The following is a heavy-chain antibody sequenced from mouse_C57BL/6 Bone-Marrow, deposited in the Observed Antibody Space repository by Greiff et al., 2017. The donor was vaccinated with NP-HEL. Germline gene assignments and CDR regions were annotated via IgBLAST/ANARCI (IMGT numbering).Heavy chain of an antibody. CDR1: GYTFTEYT. V-gene: IGHV1-62-2*01. Sequence: VQVVESGAELVKPGASVKLSCKASGYTFTEYTIHWVKQRPGQGLEWIGWFYPGSGSIKYNEKFKDKATLTADKSYSTVYMELSRLTSEDSAVYVCARHEGPPYYGSSFYFDYWGQGTTLTVSS. CDR2: FYPGSGSI. CDR3: ARHEGPPYYGSSFYFDY. J-gene: IGHJ2*01. D-gene: IGHD1-1*01.